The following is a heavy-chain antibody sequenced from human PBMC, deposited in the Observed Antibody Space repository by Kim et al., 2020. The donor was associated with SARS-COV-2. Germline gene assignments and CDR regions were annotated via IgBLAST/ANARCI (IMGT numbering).Heavy chain of an antibody. CDR2: IYPGDSDT. J-gene: IGHJ3*02. CDR3: ARPLPDRDCSSTSCYLGNAFDI. CDR1: GYSFTSYW. D-gene: IGHD2-2*01. V-gene: IGHV5-51*01. Sequence: GESLKISCKGSGYSFTSYWIGWVRQMPGKGLEWMGIIYPGDSDTRYSPSFQGQVTISADKSISTAYLQWSSLKASDTAMYYCARPLPDRDCSSTSCYLGNAFDIWGQGTMVTVSS.